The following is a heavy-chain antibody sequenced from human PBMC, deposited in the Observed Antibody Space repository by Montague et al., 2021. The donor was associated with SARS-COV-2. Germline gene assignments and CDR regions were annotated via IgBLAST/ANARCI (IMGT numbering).Heavy chain of an antibody. CDR2: IYSGGST. CDR1: GFIVSSNY. Sequence: SLRLSCAASGFIVSSNYLSWVRQAPGKGLEWVSVIYSGGSTFYAASVKGRFTISRHNSKNTLYLQMNSLRPEDTAVYYCARTLYERGGMDVWGQGTTVTVSS. J-gene: IGHJ6*02. V-gene: IGHV3-53*04. D-gene: IGHD3-3*01. CDR3: ARTLYERGGMDV.